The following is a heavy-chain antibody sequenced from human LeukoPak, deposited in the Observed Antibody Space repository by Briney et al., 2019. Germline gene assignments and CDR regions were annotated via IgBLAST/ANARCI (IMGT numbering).Heavy chain of an antibody. CDR1: GFTFSSYW. J-gene: IGHJ4*02. Sequence: GGSLRLSCAVSGFTFSSYWMHWVRQAPGKGLVWVSLTNPDGSITDYADSVRGRFTISRDNAKNTVFLQMNSLRAEDTAVYYCAKDLLRVAADYWGQGALVTVST. V-gene: IGHV3-74*01. D-gene: IGHD3-10*01. CDR3: AKDLLRVAADY. CDR2: TNPDGSIT.